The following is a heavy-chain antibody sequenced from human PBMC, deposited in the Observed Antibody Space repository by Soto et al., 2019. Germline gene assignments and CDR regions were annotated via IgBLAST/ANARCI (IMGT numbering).Heavy chain of an antibody. CDR3: ARHAFYYGSGSYIDY. CDR1: GYSFTCYW. D-gene: IGHD3-10*01. Sequence: GESLKISCKGSGYSFTCYWISRVRQMPGKGLEWMGRIDPSDSYTNYSPSFQGHVTISADKSISTAYLQWSSLKASDTAMYYCARHAFYYGSGSYIDYWGQGTLVTVSS. CDR2: IDPSDSYT. V-gene: IGHV5-10-1*01. J-gene: IGHJ4*02.